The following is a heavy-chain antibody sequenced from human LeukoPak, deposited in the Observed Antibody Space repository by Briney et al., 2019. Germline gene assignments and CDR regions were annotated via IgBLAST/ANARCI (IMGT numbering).Heavy chain of an antibody. CDR3: ARGRYCSSSSCYTGGFAS. CDR1: GGSISSGDYY. V-gene: IGHV4-30-4*08. CDR2: IYYSGST. J-gene: IGHJ4*02. Sequence: SETLSLTCTVSGGSISSGDYYWSWIRQPPGKGLEWIGYIYYSGSTYYNPSLKSRVTISVDTSKNQFSLKLGSVTAADTAVYYCARGRYCSSSSCYTGGFASWGQGTLVTVSS. D-gene: IGHD2-2*02.